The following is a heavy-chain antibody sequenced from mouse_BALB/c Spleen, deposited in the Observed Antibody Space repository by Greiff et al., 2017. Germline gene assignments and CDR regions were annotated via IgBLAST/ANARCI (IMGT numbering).Heavy chain of an antibody. CDR3: AREHPGEAD. CDR2: ISAGGSYT. J-gene: IGHJ3*01. CDR1: GFTFSDYY. V-gene: IGHV5-4*02. Sequence: EVKVVESGGGLVKPGGSLKLSCAASGFTFSDYYMYWVRQTPEKRLEWVATISAGGSYTYYPDSVKGRFTISRDNAKNNLYLQMSSLKSEDTAMYYCAREHPGEADWGQGTLVTVSA. D-gene: IGHD4-1*01.